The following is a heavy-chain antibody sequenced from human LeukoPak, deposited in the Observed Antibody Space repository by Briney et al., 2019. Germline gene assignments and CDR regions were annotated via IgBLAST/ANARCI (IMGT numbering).Heavy chain of an antibody. CDR1: GDSISTSNSY. V-gene: IGHV4-61*01. CDR3: ARDSTMIDGAFDI. Sequence: SETLSLTCTVSGDSISTSNSYWGWIRQPPGKGLEWIGYIYYSGSTNYNPSLKSRVTISVDTSKNQFSLKLSSVTAADTAVYYCARDSTMIDGAFDIWGQGTMVTVSS. D-gene: IGHD3-22*01. J-gene: IGHJ3*02. CDR2: IYYSGST.